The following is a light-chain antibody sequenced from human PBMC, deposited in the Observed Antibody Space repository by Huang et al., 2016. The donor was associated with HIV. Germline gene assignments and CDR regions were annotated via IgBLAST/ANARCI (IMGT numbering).Light chain of an antibody. Sequence: EIVLTQSPATLSLSPGERATLSCRASQSVSSYLAWYQHKPGHAPRLLIYDASSRATGIPARFSGSGSGTDFTLTISSLEPEDFAVYYCQQRSNWPLTFGGGTKVEIK. CDR1: QSVSSY. V-gene: IGKV3-11*01. CDR2: DAS. J-gene: IGKJ4*01. CDR3: QQRSNWPLT.